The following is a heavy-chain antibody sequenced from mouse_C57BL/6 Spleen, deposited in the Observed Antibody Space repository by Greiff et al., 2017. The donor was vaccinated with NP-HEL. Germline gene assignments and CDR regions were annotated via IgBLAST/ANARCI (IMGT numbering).Heavy chain of an antibody. CDR1: GYTFTDYE. V-gene: IGHV1-15*01. CDR2: IDPETGGT. D-gene: IGHD2-1*01. CDR3: TRRGYYGNYHYYFDY. Sequence: VQLVESGAELVRPGASVTLSCKASGYTFTDYEMHWVKQTPVHGLEWIGAIDPETGGTAYNQKFKGKAILTADKSSSTAYMELRSLTSEDSAVYYCTRRGYYGNYHYYFDYWGQGTTLTVSS. J-gene: IGHJ2*01.